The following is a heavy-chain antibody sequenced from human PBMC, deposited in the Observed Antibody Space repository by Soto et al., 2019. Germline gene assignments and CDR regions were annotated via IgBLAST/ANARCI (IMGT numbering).Heavy chain of an antibody. D-gene: IGHD3-3*01. V-gene: IGHV4-34*01. CDR2: INHSGST. Sequence: SETLSLTCAVYGESFSGYYWSWIRQPPGKGLEWIGEINHSGSTNYNPSLKSRVTISVDTSKNQFSLKLSSVTAADTAVYYCARVAVPKYDFWSGYSLPPWFDPWGQGTLVTVSS. CDR3: ARVAVPKYDFWSGYSLPPWFDP. CDR1: GESFSGYY. J-gene: IGHJ5*02.